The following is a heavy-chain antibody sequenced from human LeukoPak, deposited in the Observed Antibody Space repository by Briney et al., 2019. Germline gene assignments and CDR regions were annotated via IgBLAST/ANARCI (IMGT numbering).Heavy chain of an antibody. J-gene: IGHJ6*02. CDR2: ISYDGSNK. CDR3: AKDRDTAMVLDYYYGMDV. CDR1: GFTFSSYG. D-gene: IGHD5-18*01. Sequence: GGSLRLSCADSGFTFSSYGMHWVRQAPGKGLEWVAVISYDGSNKYYAGSVKGRFTISRDNSKNTLYLQMNSLRAEDTAVYYCAKDRDTAMVLDYYYGMDVWGQGTTVTVSS. V-gene: IGHV3-30*18.